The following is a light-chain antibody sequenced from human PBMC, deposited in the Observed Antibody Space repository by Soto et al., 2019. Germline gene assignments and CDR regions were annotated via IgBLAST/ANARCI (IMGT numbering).Light chain of an antibody. CDR1: SSDIGAYNY. CDR2: EVT. Sequence: QSALTQPASVSGSPGQSITISCTGTSSDIGAYNYVSWYQQHPGKAPKLMIYEVTNRPSGVSIRFSGSKSGNTASLTISGLQAEDEADYYCSSYTTGNTHAFGTGTKVTVL. J-gene: IGLJ1*01. CDR3: SSYTTGNTHA. V-gene: IGLV2-14*01.